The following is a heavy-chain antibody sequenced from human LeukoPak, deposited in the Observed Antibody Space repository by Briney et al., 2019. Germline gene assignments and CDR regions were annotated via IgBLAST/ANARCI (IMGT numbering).Heavy chain of an antibody. D-gene: IGHD2-2*01. Sequence: SETLSLTCAVSGYSISSGYYWGWIRQPPGKGLEWIGSIYHSGSTYYNPSLKSRVTISVDTSKYQFSLKLSSVTAADTAVYYCASVSGGVVVPAANLGFYYYYGMDVWGKGTTVTVSS. J-gene: IGHJ6*04. CDR3: ASVSGGVVVPAANLGFYYYYGMDV. CDR1: GYSISSGYY. V-gene: IGHV4-38-2*01. CDR2: IYHSGST.